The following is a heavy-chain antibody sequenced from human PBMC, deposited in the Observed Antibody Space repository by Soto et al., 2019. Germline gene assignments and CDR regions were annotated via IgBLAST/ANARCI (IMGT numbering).Heavy chain of an antibody. V-gene: IGHV1-69*13. CDR1: GGTCNKYP. D-gene: IGHD5-12*01. J-gene: IGHJ6*02. Sequence: SVKVSCKASGGTCNKYPITWVLRSPLEWLEWMGGSIPIFGTANYAQNFQGRVTISVDESTSTAYMELSSLRSEDTAVYYCARGRGYSGDDHYYYFDMDVWGQGTTVTVSS. CDR3: ARGRGYSGDDHYYYFDMDV. CDR2: SIPIFGTA.